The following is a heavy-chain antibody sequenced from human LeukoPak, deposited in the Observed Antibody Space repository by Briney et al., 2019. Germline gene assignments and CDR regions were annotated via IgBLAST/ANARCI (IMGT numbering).Heavy chain of an antibody. Sequence: GGSLRLSCAASGFTFSSYSMNWVRQAPGKGLEWLPYISSSSIIYYADSVKGRFTISRDNAKNSLYLQMNSLRDEDTAVYYCAKSDTYRFDYWGQGTLVTVSS. J-gene: IGHJ4*02. D-gene: IGHD2-21*02. CDR3: AKSDTYRFDY. CDR1: GFTFSSYS. V-gene: IGHV3-48*02. CDR2: ISSSSII.